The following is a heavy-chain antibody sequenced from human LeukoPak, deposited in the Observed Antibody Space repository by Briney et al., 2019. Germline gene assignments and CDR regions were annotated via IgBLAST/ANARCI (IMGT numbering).Heavy chain of an antibody. D-gene: IGHD1-26*01. J-gene: IGHJ4*02. V-gene: IGHV1-69*04. CDR3: ATTRISIVGATSNFDY. CDR2: MIPILGIS. CDR1: GGTFSSYA. Sequence: ASVKVSCKASGGTFSSYAISWVRQAPGQGLEWMGRMIPILGISNYAQKFQGRVTITADKSTSTAYMELSSLRSEDTAVYYCATTRISIVGATSNFDYWGQGTLVTVSS.